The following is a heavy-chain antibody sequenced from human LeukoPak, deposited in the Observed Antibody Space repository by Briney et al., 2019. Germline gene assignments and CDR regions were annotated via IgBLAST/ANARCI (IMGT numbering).Heavy chain of an antibody. CDR3: ARDELRGYFGNYYYYMDV. Sequence: GGSLRLSCAASGFTFSSYWMSWVRQAPGKGLEWVANIKQDGSEKYYVDSVKGRFTISRNNAKNSLYLQMNSLRAEDTAVYYCARDELRGYFGNYYYYMDVWGKGTTVTVSS. J-gene: IGHJ6*03. CDR1: GFTFSSYW. V-gene: IGHV3-7*01. CDR2: IKQDGSEK. D-gene: IGHD3-10*01.